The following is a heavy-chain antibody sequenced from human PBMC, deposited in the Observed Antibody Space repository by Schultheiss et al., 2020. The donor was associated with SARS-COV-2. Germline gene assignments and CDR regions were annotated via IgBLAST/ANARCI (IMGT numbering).Heavy chain of an antibody. CDR3: ARDHNLHVTMVRGVDAFDI. CDR1: GYSISSGYY. CDR2: IYYSGST. D-gene: IGHD3-10*01. Sequence: SETLSLTCTVSGYSISSGYYWGWIRQPPGKGLEWIGSIYYSGSTYYNPSLKSRVTMSVDTSKNQFSLKLSSVTAADTAVYYCARDHNLHVTMVRGVDAFDIWGQGTMVTVSS. J-gene: IGHJ3*02. V-gene: IGHV4-38-2*02.